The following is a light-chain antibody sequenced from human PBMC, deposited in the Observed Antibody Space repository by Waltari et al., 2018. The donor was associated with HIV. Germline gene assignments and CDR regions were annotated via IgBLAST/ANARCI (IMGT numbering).Light chain of an antibody. Sequence: DIVMTQSPDSLAVSLGERATINCKSSQSVLSNSNNKNYLAWYQQKSGQSPKLLIYLASTRESGVPDRFSGSGSGTDFSLSISSLQAEDVAVYYCQQYYSTPLTFGGGTKVEIK. CDR3: QQYYSTPLT. CDR2: LAS. CDR1: QSVLSNSNNKNY. J-gene: IGKJ4*01. V-gene: IGKV4-1*01.